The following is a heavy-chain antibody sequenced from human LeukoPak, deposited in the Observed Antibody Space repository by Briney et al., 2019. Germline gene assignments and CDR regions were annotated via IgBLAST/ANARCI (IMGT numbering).Heavy chain of an antibody. Sequence: PGGSLRLSCATSGFIFSNYAVNWVRQAPGKGLEWVSIISGSGDTTYYADSVKGRFTISRDNAKNSLYLQMNSLRAEDTAVYYCARGVRPVAMRNYFDYWGQGTLVTVSS. CDR1: GFIFSNYA. CDR3: ARGVRPVAMRNYFDY. J-gene: IGHJ4*02. V-gene: IGHV3-23*01. CDR2: ISGSGDTT. D-gene: IGHD2-2*01.